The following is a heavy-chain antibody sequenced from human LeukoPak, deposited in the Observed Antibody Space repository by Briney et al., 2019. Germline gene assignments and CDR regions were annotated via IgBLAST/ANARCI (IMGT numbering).Heavy chain of an antibody. CDR2: ISYDGGNK. V-gene: IGHV3-30-3*01. D-gene: IGHD3-22*01. J-gene: IGHJ4*02. CDR3: ARGGPRITMIVVVPDPYYFDY. CDR1: GFTFSSYA. Sequence: QAGGSLRLSCAASGFTFSSYAMHWVRQAPGKGLEWVAVISYDGGNKYYADSVKGRFTISRDNSKNTLYLQMNSLRAEDMAVYYCARGGPRITMIVVVPDPYYFDYWGQGTLVTVSS.